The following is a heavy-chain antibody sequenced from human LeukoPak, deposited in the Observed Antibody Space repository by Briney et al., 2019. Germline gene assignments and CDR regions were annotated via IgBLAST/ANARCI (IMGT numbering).Heavy chain of an antibody. V-gene: IGHV3-23*01. Sequence: PGGSLRLSCAASGFTFTNYAMTWVRQAPGKGLEWVSSISASGVMTYYADSVKGRFTMSRDNSKNTLYLQMDSLRPEDTAVYYCAKGQLGIQSSKWFDPWGQGTLVTVSS. D-gene: IGHD7-27*01. CDR3: AKGQLGIQSSKWFDP. J-gene: IGHJ5*02. CDR2: ISASGVMT. CDR1: GFTFTNYA.